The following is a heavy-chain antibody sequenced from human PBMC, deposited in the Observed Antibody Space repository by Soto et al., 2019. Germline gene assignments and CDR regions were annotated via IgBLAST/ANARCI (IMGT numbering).Heavy chain of an antibody. CDR1: GLIFSDYH. CDR3: ALLGGWSGGSSGMDV. CDR2: IRRKANSYTT. J-gene: IGHJ6*02. V-gene: IGHV3-72*01. D-gene: IGHD6-19*01. Sequence: EVQLVESGGGLVQPGGSLRLSCAASGLIFSDYHMDWVRQAPGKGLEWVGRIRRKANSYTTEYAASVKGRFTISRDDSKNSLYLEINSLKSEVTAVYYCALLGGWSGGSSGMDVWGQGTTVTVSS.